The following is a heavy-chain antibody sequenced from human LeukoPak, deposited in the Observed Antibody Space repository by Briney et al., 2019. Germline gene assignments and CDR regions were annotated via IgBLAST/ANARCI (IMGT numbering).Heavy chain of an antibody. V-gene: IGHV4-4*02. Sequence: SETLSLTCAVSGGSISSSNWWSWVRQPPGKGLEWIGEIYHSGSTNYNPSLKSRVTISVDTSKNQFSLKLSSVTAADTAVYYCARDHYDYGDYFPSWFDPWGQGTLVTVSS. J-gene: IGHJ5*02. CDR2: IYHSGST. CDR3: ARDHYDYGDYFPSWFDP. D-gene: IGHD4-17*01. CDR1: GGSISSSNW.